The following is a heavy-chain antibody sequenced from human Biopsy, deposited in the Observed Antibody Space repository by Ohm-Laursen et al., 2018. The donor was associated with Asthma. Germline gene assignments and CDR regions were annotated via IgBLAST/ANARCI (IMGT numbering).Heavy chain of an antibody. Sequence: TLSLTCTVSGGSVNIGGFYWSWVRQHPGRGPEWIGYISYDGSRYYNPSLKSRVTITLETSQNQFSLKLTSVTASDSALYYCARDLAGSCTSASCYGFDYWGQGAQVTVSS. CDR2: ISYDGSR. J-gene: IGHJ4*02. V-gene: IGHV4-31*03. CDR3: ARDLAGSCTSASCYGFDY. D-gene: IGHD2-2*01. CDR1: GGSVNIGGFY.